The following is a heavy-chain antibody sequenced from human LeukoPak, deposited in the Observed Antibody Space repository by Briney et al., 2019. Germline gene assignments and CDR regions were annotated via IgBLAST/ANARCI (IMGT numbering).Heavy chain of an antibody. Sequence: SGGSLRLSCAASGFTFSSYGMSWVRQAPGKGLQWVSAISGDGKDTDYPDSVKGRFTISRDNSKKTLYLQMNSLRAEDTGVYYCVRGPPAIYDFWNGIMFDYWGQGTLVTVSS. V-gene: IGHV3-23*01. J-gene: IGHJ4*02. CDR2: ISGDGKDT. CDR1: GFTFSSYG. D-gene: IGHD3-3*01. CDR3: VRGPPAIYDFWNGIMFDY.